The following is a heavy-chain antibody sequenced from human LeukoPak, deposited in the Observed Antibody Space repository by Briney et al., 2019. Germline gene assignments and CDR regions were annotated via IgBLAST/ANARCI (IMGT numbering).Heavy chain of an antibody. D-gene: IGHD5-18*01. V-gene: IGHV3-30*02. CDR2: IRYDGSNK. CDR3: AKDNPVLSYVKGGFDY. CDR1: GFTFSSYG. J-gene: IGHJ4*02. Sequence: GGSLRLSCAASGFTFSSYGMHWVRQAPGKGLEWVAFIRYDGSNKYYADSAKGRFTISRDNSKNTLYLQMNSLRAEDTAVYYCAKDNPVLSYVKGGFDYWGQGTLVTVSS.